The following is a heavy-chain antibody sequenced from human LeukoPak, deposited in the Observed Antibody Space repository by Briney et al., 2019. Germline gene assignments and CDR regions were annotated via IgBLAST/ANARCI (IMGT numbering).Heavy chain of an antibody. Sequence: SETLSLTCTVSGGSIRGSIDYWGWIRQSPGKGLEWIGSVYYSGSTYYNPSLKSRVSISVDTSKNQFHLRLTSVTAADTAVYYCARNESVLGTTGLNDFFDDWGQGTLVTVSS. CDR2: VYYSGST. D-gene: IGHD1-26*01. CDR1: GGSIRGSIDY. J-gene: IGHJ4*02. V-gene: IGHV4-39*01. CDR3: ARNESVLGTTGLNDFFDD.